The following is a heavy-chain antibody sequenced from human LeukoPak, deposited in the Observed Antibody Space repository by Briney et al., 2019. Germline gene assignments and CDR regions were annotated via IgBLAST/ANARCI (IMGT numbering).Heavy chain of an antibody. CDR1: GFTFSSYV. Sequence: GGSLRLSCAASGFTFSSYVMSWVRQAPGKGLEWVSSISGSGASTYYADPVKGRFTISRDNSKNTLDLQMDSLRAEDTAVYYCATDTYSSSTYDLDYWGQGTLVAVSS. V-gene: IGHV3-23*01. CDR3: ATDTYSSSTYDLDY. CDR2: ISGSGAST. J-gene: IGHJ4*02. D-gene: IGHD6-6*01.